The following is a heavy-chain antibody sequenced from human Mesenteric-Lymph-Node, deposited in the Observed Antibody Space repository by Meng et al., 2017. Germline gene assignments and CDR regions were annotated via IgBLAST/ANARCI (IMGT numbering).Heavy chain of an antibody. CDR1: GFTFSSYA. Sequence: GESLKISCAASGFTFSSYAMHWVRQAPGKGLEWVAVISYDGSNKYYADSVKGRFTISRDNSKNTLYLQMNSLRAEDTAVYYCARGIYYDSSPSIDYWGQGTLVTVSS. CDR3: ARGIYYDSSPSIDY. V-gene: IGHV3-30*01. J-gene: IGHJ4*02. D-gene: IGHD3-22*01. CDR2: ISYDGSNK.